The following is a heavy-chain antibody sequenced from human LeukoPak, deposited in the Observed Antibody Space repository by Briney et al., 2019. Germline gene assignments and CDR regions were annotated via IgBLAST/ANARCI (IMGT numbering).Heavy chain of an antibody. J-gene: IGHJ4*02. CDR1: GFTFSSYG. CDR3: AKDRCSSATCVFDY. D-gene: IGHD2-2*01. CDR2: IWYDGSNK. Sequence: GGSLRLSCGASGFTFSSYGMHWVRRAPGKGLEWVAVIWYDGSNKYYADSVKGRFTISRDNSKNTLYLQMNSLRAEDTAVYYCAKDRCSSATCVFDYWGQGTLATVSS. V-gene: IGHV3-33*06.